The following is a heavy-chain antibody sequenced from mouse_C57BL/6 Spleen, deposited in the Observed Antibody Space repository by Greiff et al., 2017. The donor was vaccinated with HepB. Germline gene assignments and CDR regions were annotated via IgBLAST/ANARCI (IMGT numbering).Heavy chain of an antibody. D-gene: IGHD1-1*01. CDR2: INPNNGGT. J-gene: IGHJ1*03. Sequence: EVQLQQSGPELVKPGASVKISCKASGYTFTDYYMNWVKQSHGKSLEWIGDINPNNGGTSYNQKFKGKATLTVDKSSSTAYMELRSLTSEDSAVYYCASPITTVVAPYWYFDVWGTGTTVTVSS. CDR1: GYTFTDYY. V-gene: IGHV1-26*01. CDR3: ASPITTVVAPYWYFDV.